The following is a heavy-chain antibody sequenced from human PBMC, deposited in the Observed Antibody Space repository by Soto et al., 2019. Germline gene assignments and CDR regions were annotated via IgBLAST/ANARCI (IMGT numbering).Heavy chain of an antibody. Sequence: GESLKISCAASGFTFSSYSMNWVRQAPGKGLEWVSSISSSSSYIYYADSVKGRFTISRDNAKNSLYLQMNSLRAEDTAVYYCARDMISYGSGSYYNFDYWGQGTLVTVSS. V-gene: IGHV3-21*01. D-gene: IGHD3-10*01. CDR3: ARDMISYGSGSYYNFDY. CDR2: ISSSSSYI. CDR1: GFTFSSYS. J-gene: IGHJ4*02.